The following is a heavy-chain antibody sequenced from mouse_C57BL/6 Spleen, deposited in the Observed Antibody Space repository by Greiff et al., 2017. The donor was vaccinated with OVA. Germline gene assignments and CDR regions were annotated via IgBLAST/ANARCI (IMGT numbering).Heavy chain of an antibody. D-gene: IGHD1-2*01. CDR2: IYPGDGDT. Sequence: VQLQQSGAELVKPGASVKISCKASGYAFSSYWMNWVKQRPGKGLEWIGQIYPGDGDTNYNGKFKGKATLTADKSSSTASMQLSSLTSEDSAVYFCARGSTTASYFDYWGQGTTLTVSS. CDR3: ARGSTTASYFDY. J-gene: IGHJ2*01. V-gene: IGHV1-80*01. CDR1: GYAFSSYW.